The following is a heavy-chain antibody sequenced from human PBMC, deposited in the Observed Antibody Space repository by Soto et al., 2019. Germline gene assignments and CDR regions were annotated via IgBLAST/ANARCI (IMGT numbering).Heavy chain of an antibody. V-gene: IGHV3-33*01. J-gene: IGHJ4*02. Sequence: GGSLRLSCAASGFTFSSYGMHWVRQAPGKGLEWVAVIWYDGGNKYYADSVKGRFTISRDNSKNTLYLQMNSLRAEDTAVYYCARGLCSSTSCYWIDYWGQGTLVTVSS. CDR2: IWYDGGNK. D-gene: IGHD2-2*01. CDR3: ARGLCSSTSCYWIDY. CDR1: GFTFSSYG.